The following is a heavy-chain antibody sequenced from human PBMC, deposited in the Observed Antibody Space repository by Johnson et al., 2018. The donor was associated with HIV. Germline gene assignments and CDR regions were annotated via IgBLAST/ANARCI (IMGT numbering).Heavy chain of an antibody. CDR3: ACLAHDAFDI. CDR2: ISHDGSDK. Sequence: VQLMESGGGVVQPGGSLRLSCAASGFTFSSYGMHWVRQAPGKGLEWVAVISHDGSDKYYAESVKGRFTISRDNSKNTLYLQMNSPRGEDTAVYYCACLAHDAFDIWGQGTMVTVSS. CDR1: GFTFSSYG. D-gene: IGHD3-16*01. J-gene: IGHJ3*02. V-gene: IGHV3-30*03.